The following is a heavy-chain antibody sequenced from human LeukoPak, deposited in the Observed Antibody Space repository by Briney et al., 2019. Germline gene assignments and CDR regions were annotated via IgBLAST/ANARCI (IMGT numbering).Heavy chain of an antibody. CDR1: GFTFSSYS. V-gene: IGHV3-48*02. CDR2: ISSSISTI. D-gene: IGHD1-1*01. J-gene: IGHJ4*02. Sequence: GGSLRLSCAASGFTFSSYSMNWVRQAPGKGLEWGSYISSSISTIYYEDSVKGRFTISRDNAKNSLYLQMNSLRDEDTAVYYCARLSGNWNDGGPNYFDYWGQGTLVTVSS. CDR3: ARLSGNWNDGGPNYFDY.